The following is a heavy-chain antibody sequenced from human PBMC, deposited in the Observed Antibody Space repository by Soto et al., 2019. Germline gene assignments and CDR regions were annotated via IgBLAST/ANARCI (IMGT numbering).Heavy chain of an antibody. CDR3: AKGGTYDYSWGSYRSMREYFDY. J-gene: IGHJ4*02. D-gene: IGHD3-16*02. CDR1: GFTFSSYA. V-gene: IGHV3-23*01. CDR2: ISGSGGST. Sequence: EVQLLESGGGLVQPGGSLRLSCAASGFTFSSYAMSWVRQAPGKGLEWVSAISGSGGSTYYADSVKGRFTIPRDNSKKPLYLQMNRLRAEDKAVYYCAKGGTYDYSWGSYRSMREYFDYWVQGTLVTVSS.